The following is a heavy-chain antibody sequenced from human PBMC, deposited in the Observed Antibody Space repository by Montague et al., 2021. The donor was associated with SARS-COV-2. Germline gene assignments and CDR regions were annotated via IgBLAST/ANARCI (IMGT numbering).Heavy chain of an antibody. CDR3: AGHRNYGDHSLDNWFHP. CDR1: GDSTSCPNCY. J-gene: IGHJ5*02. CDR2: IYNSGTT. D-gene: IGHD4-17*01. V-gene: IGHV4-39*01. Sequence: SETLSLTCTVSGDSTSCPNCYWGWIRQAPGKGLDWIGTIYNSGTTYYNPSLKSRLTISIDTSKNQFSLKLTSVTAADTAVYYCAGHRNYGDHSLDNWFHPWGQGTLVTVSS.